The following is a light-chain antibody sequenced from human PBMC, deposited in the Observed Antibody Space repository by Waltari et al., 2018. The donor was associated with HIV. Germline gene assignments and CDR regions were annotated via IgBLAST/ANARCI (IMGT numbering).Light chain of an antibody. CDR2: RNN. Sequence: QSVLTQSPSASGTPGQRVTISCSGSSSNIGSNYVYWYQQLPGTAPKLLIYRNNQRPSGVPDRFSGSKSGTSASLAINGLRSEDEADYYCAAWDDSPYVFGTWTKVTVL. J-gene: IGLJ1*01. CDR3: AAWDDSPYV. CDR1: SSNIGSNY. V-gene: IGLV1-47*01.